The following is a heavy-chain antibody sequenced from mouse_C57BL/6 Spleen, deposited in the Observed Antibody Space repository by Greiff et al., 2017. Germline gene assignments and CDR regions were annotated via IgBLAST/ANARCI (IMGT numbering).Heavy chain of an antibody. CDR2: INPNNGGT. D-gene: IGHD3-2*02. J-gene: IGHJ3*01. Sequence: VQLQQSGPELVKPGASVKIPCKASGYTFTDYNMDWVKQSHGKSLEWIGDINPNNGGTIYNQKFKGKATLTVDKSSSTAYMELRSLTSEDTAVYDCASQTAQATRFAYWGQGTLVTVSA. V-gene: IGHV1-18*01. CDR3: ASQTAQATRFAY. CDR1: GYTFTDYN.